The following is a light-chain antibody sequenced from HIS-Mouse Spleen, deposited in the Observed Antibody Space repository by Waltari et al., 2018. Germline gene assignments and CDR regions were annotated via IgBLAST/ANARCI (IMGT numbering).Light chain of an antibody. CDR3: SSYAGSNTVV. CDR1: SSDAGGYNY. J-gene: IGLJ2*01. V-gene: IGLV2-8*01. CDR2: EVS. Sequence: LTQPPSASGSPGQSVTISCTGTSSDAGGYNYVSWYQQHPGKAPNLMIYEVSKRPSGVPDRFSGSKSGNTASLTVSGLQAEDEADYYCSSYAGSNTVVFGGGTKLTVL.